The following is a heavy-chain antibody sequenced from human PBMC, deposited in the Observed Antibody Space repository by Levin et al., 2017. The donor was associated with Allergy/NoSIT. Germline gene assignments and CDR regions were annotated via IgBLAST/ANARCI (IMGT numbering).Heavy chain of an antibody. CDR1: GGSFSGYY. D-gene: IGHD3-22*01. CDR2: INHSGST. CDR3: ARVRPEYYDSSGYYYYYYGMDV. V-gene: IGHV4-34*01. J-gene: IGHJ6*02. Sequence: SETLSLTCAVYGGSFSGYYWSWIRQPPGKGLEWIGEINHSGSTNYNPSLKSRVTISVDTSKNQFSLKLSSVTAADTAVYYCARVRPEYYDSSGYYYYYYGMDVWGQGTTVTVSS.